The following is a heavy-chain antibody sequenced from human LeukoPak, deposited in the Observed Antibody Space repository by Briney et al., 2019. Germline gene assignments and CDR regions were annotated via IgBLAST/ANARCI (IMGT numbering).Heavy chain of an antibody. CDR2: IYYSALT. Sequence: PSETLSLTCTVSGVSITSSSSYWGWVRQPPGKGPEWIGSIYYSALTYDNPSLKSRVSISVYPAKNHFSLKVTSVTAADTAVYYCASGTFDDYGDYDRGDYFDHWGQGTLVTVSS. V-gene: IGHV4-39*02. J-gene: IGHJ4*02. CDR1: GVSITSSSSY. CDR3: ASGTFDDYGDYDRGDYFDH. D-gene: IGHD4-17*01.